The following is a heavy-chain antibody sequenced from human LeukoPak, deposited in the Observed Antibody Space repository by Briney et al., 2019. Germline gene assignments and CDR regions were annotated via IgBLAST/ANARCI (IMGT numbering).Heavy chain of an antibody. Sequence: GASVKVSCKASGYTFTGYYMHWVRQAPGQGLEWMGWISAYNGNTNYAQKLQGRVTMTTDTSTSTAYMELRSLRSDDTAVYYCAREYSSSLGWFDPWGQGTLVTVSS. CDR2: ISAYNGNT. V-gene: IGHV1-18*04. CDR3: AREYSSSLGWFDP. J-gene: IGHJ5*02. D-gene: IGHD6-6*01. CDR1: GYTFTGYY.